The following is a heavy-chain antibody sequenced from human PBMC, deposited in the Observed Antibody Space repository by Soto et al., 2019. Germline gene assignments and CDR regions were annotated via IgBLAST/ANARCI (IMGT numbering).Heavy chain of an antibody. CDR2: IYHSGSN. J-gene: IGHJ6*03. CDR3: AKAMVRGVIIGNYYYYMDV. V-gene: IGHV4-4*02. CDR1: SGSISSSNW. D-gene: IGHD3-10*01. Sequence: QVQLQESGPGLVKPSGTLSLTCAVSSGSISSSNWWSWVRQPPGKGLEWIGAIYHSGSNNYNPSLQSRVTISVDKSKNQFSLKLSSVTAADTAVYYCAKAMVRGVIIGNYYYYMDVWGKGTTVTVSS.